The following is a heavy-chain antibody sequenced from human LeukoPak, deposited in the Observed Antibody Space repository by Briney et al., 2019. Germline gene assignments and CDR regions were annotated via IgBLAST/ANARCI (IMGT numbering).Heavy chain of an antibody. CDR3: ARDGIELEFDY. V-gene: IGHV3-30-3*01. Sequence: GGSLRLSCAASGFTFSSYAMHWVRQAPGKGLEWVAVISYDGSNKYYADSVKGRFTISRDNSKNTLYLQMNSLRAEDTAVYYCARDGIELEFDYWGQGTLVTVSS. CDR1: GFTFSSYA. CDR2: ISYDGSNK. D-gene: IGHD3-3*01. J-gene: IGHJ4*02.